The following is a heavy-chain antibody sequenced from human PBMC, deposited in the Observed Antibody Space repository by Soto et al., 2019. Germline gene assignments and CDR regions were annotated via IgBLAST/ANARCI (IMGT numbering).Heavy chain of an antibody. Sequence: PSQTLSLTCAISGDSVSSNSAAWNWIRQSPSRGLEWLGRTYYRSKWYNDYAVSVKSRITINPDTSKNQFSLQLNSVTPEDTAVYYCARAEYYDFWSGYFPMDVWGKGTTVTVSS. V-gene: IGHV6-1*01. D-gene: IGHD3-3*01. CDR1: GDSVSSNSAA. J-gene: IGHJ6*03. CDR3: ARAEYYDFWSGYFPMDV. CDR2: TYYRSKWYN.